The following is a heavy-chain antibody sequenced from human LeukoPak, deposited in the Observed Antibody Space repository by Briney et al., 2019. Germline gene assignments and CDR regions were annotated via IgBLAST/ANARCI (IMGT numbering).Heavy chain of an antibody. D-gene: IGHD3-3*01. J-gene: IGHJ6*03. CDR2: IYSGGNT. CDR3: ARDGPYYDFWSGYYTGYYYYYMDV. CDR1: GFTVSSNS. Sequence: PGGSLRLSCTVSGFTVSSNSMSWVRQAPGKGLEWVSFIYSGGNTHYSDSVKGRFTISRDNSKNTLYLQMGSLRAEDMAVYYCARDGPYYDFWSGYYTGYYYYYMDVWGKGTTVTVSS. V-gene: IGHV3-53*05.